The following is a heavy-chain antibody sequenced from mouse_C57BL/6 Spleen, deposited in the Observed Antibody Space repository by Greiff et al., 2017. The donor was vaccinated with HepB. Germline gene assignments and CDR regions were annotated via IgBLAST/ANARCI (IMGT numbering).Heavy chain of an antibody. CDR3: ARAFYGSSYYFDY. Sequence: QVQLKESGPELVKPGASVKISCEASGYAFSSSWMNWVKQRPGKGLEWIGRIYPGDGDTNYNGKFKGKATLTADKSSSTAYMQLSSLTSEDSAVYFCARAFYGSSYYFDYWGQGTTLTVSS. V-gene: IGHV1-82*01. J-gene: IGHJ2*01. CDR1: GYAFSSSW. CDR2: IYPGDGDT. D-gene: IGHD1-1*01.